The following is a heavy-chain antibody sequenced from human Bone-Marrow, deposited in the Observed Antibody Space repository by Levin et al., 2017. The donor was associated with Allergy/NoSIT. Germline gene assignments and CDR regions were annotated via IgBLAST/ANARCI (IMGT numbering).Heavy chain of an antibody. CDR3: ARDIIFSWPIAASPRAA. J-gene: IGHJ4*02. V-gene: IGHV3-74*01. CDR2: INSDGSST. D-gene: IGHD6-6*01. CDR1: GFTFSSYW. Sequence: GGSLRLSCAASGFTFSSYWMHWVRQAPGKGLVWVSRINSDGSSTSYADSVKGRFTISRDNAKNTLYLQMNSMRAEDTAVYYCARDIIFSWPIAASPRAAWGQGTLVTVSS.